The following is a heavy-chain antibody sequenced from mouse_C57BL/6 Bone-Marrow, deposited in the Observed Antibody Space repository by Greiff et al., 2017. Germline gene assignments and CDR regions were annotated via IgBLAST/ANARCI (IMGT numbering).Heavy chain of an antibody. J-gene: IGHJ3*01. V-gene: IGHV1-43*01. Sequence: VQLQQSGPELVKPGASVKISCKASGYSFTGYYMHWVKQSSEKSLEWIGEINPSTGGTSYNQKFKGKATLTVDKSSSTAYMQLKSLTSEDSAVYSCARGSKGRFAYWGQGTLVTVSA. CDR1: GYSFTGYY. CDR2: INPSTGGT. D-gene: IGHD1-3*01. CDR3: ARGSKGRFAY.